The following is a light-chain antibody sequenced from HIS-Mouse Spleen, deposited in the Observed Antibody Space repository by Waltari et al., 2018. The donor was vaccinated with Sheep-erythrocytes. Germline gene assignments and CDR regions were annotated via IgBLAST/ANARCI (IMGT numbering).Light chain of an antibody. Sequence: DIQLTQSPSFLSASVGDRVTITCRASQGISRYLAWYQQQPGKAPQLLIYAASTFQRGVPSRFSGSGSGTEFTLTISSLQPEDFATYYCQQLNSYPHTFGQGTKLEIK. J-gene: IGKJ2*01. CDR2: AAS. CDR1: QGISRY. CDR3: QQLNSYPHT. V-gene: IGKV1-9*01.